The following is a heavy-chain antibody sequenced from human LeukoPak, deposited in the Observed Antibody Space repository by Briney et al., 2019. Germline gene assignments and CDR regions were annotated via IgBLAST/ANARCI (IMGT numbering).Heavy chain of an antibody. CDR3: AKDRRLWLRYYYYYYMDV. CDR2: ISDDETYK. D-gene: IGHD5-18*01. Sequence: PGGSLRLSCAASGFTFNSYSMHWVRQAPGKGLEWVTAISDDETYKFYADSVKGRFTISRDNSKNTLYLQMNSLRAEDTAVYYCAKDRRLWLRYYYYYYMDVWGKGTTVTISS. V-gene: IGHV3-30-3*01. CDR1: GFTFNSYS. J-gene: IGHJ6*03.